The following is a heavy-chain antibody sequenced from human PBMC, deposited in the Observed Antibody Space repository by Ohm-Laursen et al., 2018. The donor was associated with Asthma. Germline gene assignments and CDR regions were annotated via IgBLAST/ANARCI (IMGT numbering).Heavy chain of an antibody. V-gene: IGHV3-30-3*01. CDR3: ARGHGGIQRWLSYQCDN. CDR2: MSYDGSNK. D-gene: IGHD5-18*01. J-gene: IGHJ4*02. Sequence: SLRLSCAASGFNFNSSAMHWVRQAPGKGLEWVAVMSYDGSNKYHADSVKGRFTISRDNSRNTLFLLMNTLRPEDTAVYFCARGHGGIQRWLSYQCDNWGRGTLVTVAS. CDR1: GFNFNSSA.